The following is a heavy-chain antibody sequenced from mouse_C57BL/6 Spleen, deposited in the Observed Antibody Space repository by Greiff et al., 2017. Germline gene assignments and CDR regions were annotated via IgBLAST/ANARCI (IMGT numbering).Heavy chain of an antibody. D-gene: IGHD2-5*01. Sequence: DVMLVESGGDLVKPGGSLKLSCAASGFTFSSYGMSWVRQTPDKRLEWVATISSGGSYTYYPDSVKGRFTISRDNAKNTLYLQLSSLKSEDTAMYYCARDSNSNFLYAMDYWGQGTSVTVSS. CDR2: ISSGGSYT. V-gene: IGHV5-6*02. CDR1: GFTFSSYG. J-gene: IGHJ4*01. CDR3: ARDSNSNFLYAMDY.